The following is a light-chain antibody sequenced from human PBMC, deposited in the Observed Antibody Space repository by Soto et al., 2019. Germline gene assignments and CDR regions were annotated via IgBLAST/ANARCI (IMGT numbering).Light chain of an antibody. V-gene: IGKV3-20*01. CDR1: QSVSSSY. CDR3: QQYGNSPQNT. CDR2: GGS. Sequence: EIVLTQSPGTLSLSPGERATLSCRASQSVSSSYLAWYQQKPGQAPRLLIYGGSRRATGIPDRFSGSGSGTDFPLNISRVEAEDFAGYCCQQYGNSPQNTCGQGTKVEIK. J-gene: IGKJ2*01.